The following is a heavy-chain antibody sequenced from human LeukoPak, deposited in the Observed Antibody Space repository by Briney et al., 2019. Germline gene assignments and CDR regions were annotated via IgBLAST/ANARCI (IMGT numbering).Heavy chain of an antibody. D-gene: IGHD4-23*01. CDR2: INPNSGGT. J-gene: IGHJ4*02. CDR1: GYTFTGYY. V-gene: IGHV1-2*02. CDR3: ARADGDYGGNYGC. Sequence: GASVKVSCKASGYTFTGYYIHWVRQAPGRGPEWMGWINPNSGGTNYAQKFQGRVTMTGDTSISTAYMELSRLRSDDTAVYYCARADGDYGGNYGCWGQGTLVTVSS.